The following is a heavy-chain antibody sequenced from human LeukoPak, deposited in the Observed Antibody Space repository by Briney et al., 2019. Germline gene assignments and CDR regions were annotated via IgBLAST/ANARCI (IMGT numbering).Heavy chain of an antibody. CDR2: IIPIFGTA. Sequence: SVKVSCKASGGTFSSYAISWVRQAPGQGLEWMGGIIPIFGTANYAQKFQGRVTITADESTSTAYMELSSLRSEDTAVYYCARGDKTYCDFWSGYFDAFDIWGQGTMVTVSS. J-gene: IGHJ3*02. CDR1: GGTFSSYA. V-gene: IGHV1-69*13. D-gene: IGHD3-3*01. CDR3: ARGDKTYCDFWSGYFDAFDI.